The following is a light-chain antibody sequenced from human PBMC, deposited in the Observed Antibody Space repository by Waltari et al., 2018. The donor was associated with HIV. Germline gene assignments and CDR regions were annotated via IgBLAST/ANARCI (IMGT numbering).Light chain of an antibody. CDR1: NIGRKV. Sequence: YVLTQPPSVSVAPGETARISCGADNIGRKVVHWYQQKPGQAPVLVIYDDSDRASGIPDRFSGSNSDNTATLTISRVEDGDEADYYCQVWDNSSDHPGVFGTGTEVTVL. CDR3: QVWDNSSDHPGV. CDR2: DDS. V-gene: IGLV3-21*04. J-gene: IGLJ1*01.